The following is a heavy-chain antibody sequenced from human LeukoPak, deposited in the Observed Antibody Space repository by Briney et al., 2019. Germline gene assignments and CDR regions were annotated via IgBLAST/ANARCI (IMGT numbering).Heavy chain of an antibody. J-gene: IGHJ4*02. V-gene: IGHV4-61*01. Sequence: PSETLSLTCTVSGGSVSSGSYYWSWIRQPPGKGLEWIGYIYYSGSTNYNPSLKSRVTISVDTSKNQFSLKLSSVTAADTAVYYCARGGIIGYYSTTYYFDYWGQGTLVTVSP. CDR1: GGSVSSGSYY. D-gene: IGHD3-22*01. CDR3: ARGGIIGYYSTTYYFDY. CDR2: IYYSGST.